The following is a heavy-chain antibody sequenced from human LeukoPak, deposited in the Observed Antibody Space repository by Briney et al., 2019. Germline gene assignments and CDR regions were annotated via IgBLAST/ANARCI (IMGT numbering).Heavy chain of an antibody. J-gene: IGHJ4*02. CDR1: GFTFDDYA. CDR2: ISGDGSTT. D-gene: IGHD2-21*02. CDR3: AKAPTPTVHY. V-gene: IGHV3-43*02. Sequence: GGSLRLSCAASGFTFDDYAMHWVRQGPGKGLEWVSYISGDGSTTYYADSVKGRFTISRDNSKTSLYLQMSSLRTEDTALYYCAKAPTPTVHYWGQGTLVTVSS.